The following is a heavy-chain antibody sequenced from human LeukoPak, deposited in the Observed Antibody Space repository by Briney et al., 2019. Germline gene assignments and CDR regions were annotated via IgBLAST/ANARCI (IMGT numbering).Heavy chain of an antibody. J-gene: IGHJ4*02. D-gene: IGHD3-16*02. V-gene: IGHV4-39*01. Sequence: SETLSLTCTVSGGSISTTGYYWGWIRQPPGKGLEWIGSIYYSGSTYYNPSLKSRVTISVDTSKNQFSLKLSSVTAADTAVYYCARQVDDYVWGSYRLDYWGQGTLVTVSS. CDR1: GGSISTTGYY. CDR2: IYYSGST. CDR3: ARQVDDYVWGSYRLDY.